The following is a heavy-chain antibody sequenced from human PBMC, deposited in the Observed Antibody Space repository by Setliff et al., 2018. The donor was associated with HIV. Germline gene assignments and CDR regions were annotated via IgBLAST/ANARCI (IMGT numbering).Heavy chain of an antibody. V-gene: IGHV4-39*01. CDR2: LYNGGST. J-gene: IGHJ3*02. CDR3: ARRYSSSGYAYDI. D-gene: IGHD6-13*01. Sequence: SETLSLTCTVSGGSVSTSSYYWGWIRQPPGKGLEWIGSLYNGGSTSYSPSLKSRVTMSVDTSKNQFSLKLTSVTAADTVVYTCARRYSSSGYAYDIWGQGTMVTVSS. CDR1: GGSVSTSSYY.